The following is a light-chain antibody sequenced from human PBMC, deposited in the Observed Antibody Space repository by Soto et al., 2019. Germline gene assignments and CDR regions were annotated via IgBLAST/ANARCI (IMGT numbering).Light chain of an antibody. Sequence: EIVMTQSPATLSVSPGERATLSCRASQSVSSNLAWYQQKPGQAPRLHIYGASNRATGIPARFSGSGSGTDFTLTISRLEPEDFAVYYCQQRSNWPRGTFGQGTKV. CDR3: QQRSNWPRGT. CDR2: GAS. V-gene: IGKV3-11*01. J-gene: IGKJ1*01. CDR1: QSVSSN.